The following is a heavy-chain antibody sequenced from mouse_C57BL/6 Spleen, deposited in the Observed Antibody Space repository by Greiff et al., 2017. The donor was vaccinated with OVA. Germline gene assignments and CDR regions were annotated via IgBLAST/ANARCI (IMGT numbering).Heavy chain of an antibody. CDR1: GYTFTSYW. Sequence: QVQLQESGAELVMPGASVKLSCKASGYTFTSYWMHWVKQRPGQGLEWIGVIDPSDSYTNYNQKFKGKATLTVDKSSSTAYMQLSSLTSEDSAVYYCARFNYYGSSRYFDVWGTGTTVTVSS. CDR2: IDPSDSYT. J-gene: IGHJ1*03. D-gene: IGHD1-1*01. V-gene: IGHV1-69*01. CDR3: ARFNYYGSSRYFDV.